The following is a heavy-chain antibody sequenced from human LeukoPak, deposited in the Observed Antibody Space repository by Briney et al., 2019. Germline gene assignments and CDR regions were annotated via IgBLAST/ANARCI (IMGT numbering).Heavy chain of an antibody. Sequence: PGGSLRLSCAASGFTFSSYEMNWVRQAPGKGLEWVSYISSSGSTIYYADSVKGGFTISRDNAKNSLYLQMNSLRAEDTAVYYCAKDRSSSWYGGWFDPWGQGTLVTVSS. V-gene: IGHV3-48*03. CDR2: ISSSGSTI. J-gene: IGHJ5*02. CDR1: GFTFSSYE. D-gene: IGHD6-13*01. CDR3: AKDRSSSWYGGWFDP.